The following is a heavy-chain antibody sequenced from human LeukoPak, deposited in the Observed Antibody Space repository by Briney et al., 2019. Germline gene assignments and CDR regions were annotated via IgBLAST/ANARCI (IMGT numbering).Heavy chain of an antibody. CDR1: GGTFSDHA. D-gene: IGHD1-26*01. CDR3: AIIAGGGVDPFDP. J-gene: IGHJ5*02. Sequence: SVKVSCKASGGTFSDHAVSWVRQAPGQGLEWMGRIIPLLGVRSYAQKFQDRVTVSADKSTSTAYMELSSLRSEDSALYYCAIIAGGGVDPFDPWGQGTLVTVSS. V-gene: IGHV1-69*04. CDR2: IIPLLGVR.